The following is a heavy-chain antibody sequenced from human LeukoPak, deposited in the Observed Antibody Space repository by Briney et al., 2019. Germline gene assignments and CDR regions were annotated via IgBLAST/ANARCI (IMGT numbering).Heavy chain of an antibody. CDR1: GGSFSGYY. J-gene: IGHJ5*02. CDR3: ARRTRYCSSTSCSNWFDP. Sequence: PSETLSLTCAVYGGSFSGYYWSWIRQPPGKGLEWIGEINHSGSTNYNPSLKSRVTISVDTSKNQFSLKLSSVTAADTAVYYCARRTRYCSSTSCSNWFDPWGQGTLVTVSS. D-gene: IGHD2-2*01. CDR2: INHSGST. V-gene: IGHV4-34*01.